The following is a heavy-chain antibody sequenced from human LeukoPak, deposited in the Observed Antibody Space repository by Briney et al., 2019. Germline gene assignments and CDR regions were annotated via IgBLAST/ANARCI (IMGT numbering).Heavy chain of an antibody. Sequence: ASVKVSCKASGYTFTSYDINWVRQAPGQGLEWMAWMNPNSGNIGYAQKFQGRVTITRSTSMTTSYMELSRLRSEDTAVYYCARGRYYDVLTGYYTDYWGQGTLVTVSS. CDR2: MNPNSGNI. J-gene: IGHJ4*02. D-gene: IGHD3-9*01. CDR1: GYTFTSYD. CDR3: ARGRYYDVLTGYYTDY. V-gene: IGHV1-8*03.